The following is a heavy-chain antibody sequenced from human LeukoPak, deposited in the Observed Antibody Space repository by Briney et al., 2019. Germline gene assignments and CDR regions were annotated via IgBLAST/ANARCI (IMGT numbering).Heavy chain of an antibody. J-gene: IGHJ4*02. CDR3: VRDWNGDYFDY. D-gene: IGHD1-1*01. CDR1: GGSISSYY. V-gene: IGHV4-4*07. CDR2: IYTSGNT. Sequence: SETLSLTCTVSGGSISSYYWSWIRQPAGKGLEWIGRIYTSGNTNYSPSLKSRVTISRDTSKNQFSLRLTSVTAADTAVYYCVRDWNGDYFDYWGQGTLVTVSS.